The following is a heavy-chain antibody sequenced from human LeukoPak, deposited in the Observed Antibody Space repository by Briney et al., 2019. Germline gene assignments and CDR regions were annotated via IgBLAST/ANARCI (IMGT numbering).Heavy chain of an antibody. J-gene: IGHJ4*02. CDR2: IKSKTDGGTT. CDR3: TRYGDY. D-gene: IGHD1-1*01. Sequence: GGSLRLSCAAFGFTFTDVWMTWVRQAPGKGLEWVSRIKSKTDGGTTDYAAPVKGRFTISRDDSENILYLQMNSLKTDDTAVYYCTRYGDYWGQGVLVTVSS. V-gene: IGHV3-15*01. CDR1: GFTFTDVW.